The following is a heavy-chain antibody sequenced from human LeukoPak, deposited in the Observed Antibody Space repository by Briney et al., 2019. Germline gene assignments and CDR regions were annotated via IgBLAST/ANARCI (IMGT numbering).Heavy chain of an antibody. CDR2: ISYDGSNK. D-gene: IGHD3-9*01. CDR3: AKDFHFEEDY. V-gene: IGHV3-30-3*01. Sequence: GGSLRLSCAASGFTFSSYAMHWVRQAPGKGLEWVAVISYDGSNKYYADSVKGRFTISRDNSKNTLYLQMNSLRAEDTAVYYCAKDFHFEEDYWGQGTLVTVSS. CDR1: GFTFSSYA. J-gene: IGHJ4*02.